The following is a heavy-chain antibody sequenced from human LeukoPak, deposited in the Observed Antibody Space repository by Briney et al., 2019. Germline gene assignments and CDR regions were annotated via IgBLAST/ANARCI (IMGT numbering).Heavy chain of an antibody. CDR1: GYTFTSYG. J-gene: IGHJ4*02. Sequence: ASVKVSCKASGYTFTSYGISWVRQAPGQGLEWMGGIIPIFGTANYAQKFQGRVTITADESTSTVYVELSSLRSEDTAVYYCARDSEVRRNLWHYWGQGTLVTVSS. CDR3: ARDSEVRRNLWHY. D-gene: IGHD3-10*01. CDR2: IIPIFGTA. V-gene: IGHV1-69*13.